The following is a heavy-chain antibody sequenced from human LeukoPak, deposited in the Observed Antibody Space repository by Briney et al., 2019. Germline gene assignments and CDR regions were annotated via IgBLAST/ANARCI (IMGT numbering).Heavy chain of an antibody. D-gene: IGHD6-19*01. CDR1: GYTFTNFG. J-gene: IGHJ3*02. V-gene: IGHV1-18*01. CDR2: INTYKGNT. Sequence: ASVNVSYKASGYTFTNFGISWVRQAPGQGLEWMGWINTYKGNTYYAQNFQDRVTMTTDRSTTTGYMELRSLTSDDTAIYYCARAGGWTREDYKDESYHIWGQGTVVTVSS. CDR3: ARAGGWTREDYKDESYHI.